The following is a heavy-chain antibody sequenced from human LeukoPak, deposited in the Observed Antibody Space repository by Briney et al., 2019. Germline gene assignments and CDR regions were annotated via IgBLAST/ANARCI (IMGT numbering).Heavy chain of an antibody. V-gene: IGHV1-8*01. CDR1: EYTFTTYD. Sequence: ASEKVSYKASEYTFTTYDIHWVPQATGQGLEWMGWMNPNSGNTGYAQKFQGRATMTRNTSISTAYMELSSLRSEDTVVYYGAKLGRGATQLDYWGQGSLVTVPS. D-gene: IGHD1-26*01. CDR2: MNPNSGNT. J-gene: IGHJ4*02. CDR3: AKLGRGATQLDY.